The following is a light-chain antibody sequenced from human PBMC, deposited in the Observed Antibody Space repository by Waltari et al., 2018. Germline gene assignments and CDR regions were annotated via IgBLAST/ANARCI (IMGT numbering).Light chain of an antibody. CDR2: LGS. CDR1: QSLLRSTGYNF. CDR3: MQALHTPTT. J-gene: IGKJ3*01. Sequence: DIVMTQSPLSLSVTPGEPASISCRSSQSLLRSTGYNFLDWYLQKPGQPPQLLIPLGSDRASGVPDRFSGSGTGTDFTLKISRVEAEDVGIYYCMQALHTPTTFGPGTKVDIK. V-gene: IGKV2-28*01.